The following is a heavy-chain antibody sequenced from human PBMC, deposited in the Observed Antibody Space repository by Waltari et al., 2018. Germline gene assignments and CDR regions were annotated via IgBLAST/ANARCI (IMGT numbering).Heavy chain of an antibody. CDR3: ARGVVATSYSSSWYYFDY. J-gene: IGHJ4*02. V-gene: IGHV1-69*14. D-gene: IGHD6-13*01. CDR2: IIPIFGTA. CDR1: GGTFSSYA. Sequence: QVQLVQSGAEVKKPGSSVKVSCKASGGTFSSYAISWVRQAPGQGLEWMGGIIPIFGTANYAQKFQGRVTVTADKSTSTAYMELSSLRSEDTAVYYCARGVVATSYSSSWYYFDYWGQGTLVTVSS.